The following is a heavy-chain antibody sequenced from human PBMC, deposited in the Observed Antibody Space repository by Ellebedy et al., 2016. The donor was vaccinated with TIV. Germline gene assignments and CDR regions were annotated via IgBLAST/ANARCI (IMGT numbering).Heavy chain of an antibody. D-gene: IGHD3-16*01. CDR2: ISYDGSNK. CDR3: ARDMITFGYLSTGGDY. J-gene: IGHJ4*02. V-gene: IGHV3-30-3*01. Sequence: GESLKISXAASGFTFSSYAMHWVRQAPGKGLEWVAVISYDGSNKYYADSVKGRFTISRDNSKNTLYLQMNSLRAEDTAVYYCARDMITFGYLSTGGDYWGQGTLVTVSS. CDR1: GFTFSSYA.